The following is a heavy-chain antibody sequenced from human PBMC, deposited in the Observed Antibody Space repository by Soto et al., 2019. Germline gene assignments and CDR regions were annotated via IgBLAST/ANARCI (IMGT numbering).Heavy chain of an antibody. J-gene: IGHJ4*02. V-gene: IGHV2-5*02. D-gene: IGHD3-22*01. CDR1: GFSLITSGVG. Sequence: SGPTLVNPTQTLTLTCTFSGFSLITSGVGVGWIRQPPGKALEWLALIYWDDDKRYSPSLKSRLTITKGTSKNQVVLTMTNMDPVDTATYYCAQKNYYDSSGYNFAYWGQGTLVTVSS. CDR3: AQKNYYDSSGYNFAY. CDR2: IYWDDDK.